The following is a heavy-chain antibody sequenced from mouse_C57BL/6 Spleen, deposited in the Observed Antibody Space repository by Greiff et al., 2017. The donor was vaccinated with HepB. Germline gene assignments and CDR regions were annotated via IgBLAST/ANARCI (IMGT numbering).Heavy chain of an antibody. CDR1: GYTFTDYE. D-gene: IGHD4-1*01. Sequence: ESGAELVRPGASVTLSCKASGYTFTDYEMHWVKQTPVHGLEWIGAIDPETGGTAYNQKFKGKAILTADKSSSTAYMELRSLTSEDSAVYYCTGTGYWGQGTTLTVSS. J-gene: IGHJ2*01. CDR3: TGTGY. CDR2: IDPETGGT. V-gene: IGHV1-15*01.